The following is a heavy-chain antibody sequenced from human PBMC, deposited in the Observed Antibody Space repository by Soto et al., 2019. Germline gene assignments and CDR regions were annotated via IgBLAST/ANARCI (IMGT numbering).Heavy chain of an antibody. J-gene: IGHJ4*02. Sequence: GGSLRLSCAASGFIFRNYGMHWVRQAPGKGLEWVAVMSYDGSNKKYADSVKGRFAISRDNSKNTLYLRMNSLRVEDTAVYYCAKEGWGTGHFDYWGQGTLVTVSS. CDR3: AKEGWGTGHFDY. V-gene: IGHV3-30*18. CDR2: MSYDGSNK. D-gene: IGHD7-27*01. CDR1: GFIFRNYG.